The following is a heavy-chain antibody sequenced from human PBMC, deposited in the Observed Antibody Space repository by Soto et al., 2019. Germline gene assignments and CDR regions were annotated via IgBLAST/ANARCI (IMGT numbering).Heavy chain of an antibody. J-gene: IGHJ4*02. Sequence: SLSGTCTVCGGCAKSGKYYVSCIRQHSGKGMEWIAYIHYSGSTYYNPSLKSRLSISVDTSKNQFSPKLSSLRSEDTAVYYCARGGITWLQFYYFDYCGQGTLVTVSS. CDR2: IHYSGST. D-gene: IGHD5-12*01. V-gene: IGHV4-31*03. CDR1: GGCAKSGKYY. CDR3: ARGGITWLQFYYFDY.